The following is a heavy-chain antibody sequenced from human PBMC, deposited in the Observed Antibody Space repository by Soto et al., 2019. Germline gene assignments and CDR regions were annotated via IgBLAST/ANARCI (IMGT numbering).Heavy chain of an antibody. Sequence: GGSLRLSCAASRFTFSNYWMNWVRQAPGKGLEWIGYSSNSGSFTRYADSVKGRFSISRDNAKSSLYLQISSLRGDDTATYYCLKSGDNYNILDYWGQGTTVTASS. CDR2: SSNSGSFT. D-gene: IGHD3-9*01. CDR3: LKSGDNYNILDY. CDR1: RFTFSNYW. V-gene: IGHV3-21*05. J-gene: IGHJ4*02.